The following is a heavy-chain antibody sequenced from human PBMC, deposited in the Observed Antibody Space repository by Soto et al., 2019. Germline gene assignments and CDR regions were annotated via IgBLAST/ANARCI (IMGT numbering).Heavy chain of an antibody. CDR2: IKSKTDGGTT. J-gene: IGHJ3*02. CDR1: GFSFNNAW. V-gene: IGHV3-15*07. CDR3: TTFTSIRNAFDI. Sequence: EVQLVESGGGLVKPGGSLRLSCAASGFSFNNAWMYWVRQAPGKGLEWVGRIKSKTDGGTTDYAAPVKGRFPISRDDSKNTLYLQMSSLKTEDTAVYYCTTFTSIRNAFDIWGQGTMVTVSS. D-gene: IGHD3-3*02.